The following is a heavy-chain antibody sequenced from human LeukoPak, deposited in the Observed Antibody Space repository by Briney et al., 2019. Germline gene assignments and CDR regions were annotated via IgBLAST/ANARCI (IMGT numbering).Heavy chain of an antibody. CDR2: INPSGGST. D-gene: IGHD5-12*01. Sequence: ASVKVSCKASGYTFTSYYMHWVRQAPGQGLEWMGIINPSGGSTSYAQKFQGRVTMTRDMSTSTVYMELSSLRSEDTAVYYCTRIVATYHLDYWGQGTLVTVSS. V-gene: IGHV1-46*01. CDR1: GYTFTSYY. J-gene: IGHJ4*02. CDR3: TRIVATYHLDY.